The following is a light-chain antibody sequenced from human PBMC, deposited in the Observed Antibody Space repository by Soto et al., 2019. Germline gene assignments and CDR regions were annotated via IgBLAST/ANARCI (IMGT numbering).Light chain of an antibody. Sequence: RASPSVHTNLARYQQKPGQAPRLLIYGASSRATGIPDRFSVSEYGTDFALGMRSLESEDSAVYFLRQYGRSPPIICGPGTKVDI. CDR1: PSVHTN. V-gene: IGKV3-20*01. CDR3: RQYGRSPPII. J-gene: IGKJ3*01. CDR2: GAS.